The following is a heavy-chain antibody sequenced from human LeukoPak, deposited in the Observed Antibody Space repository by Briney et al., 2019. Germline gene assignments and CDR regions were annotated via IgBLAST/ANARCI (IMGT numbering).Heavy chain of an antibody. CDR2: IKQDGSEK. Sequence: QPGGSLRLSCAASGFTFSNYEMNWVRQAPGKGLEWVANIKQDGSEKYYVDSVKGRFTISRDNAKNSLYLQMNSLRAEDTALYYCASGRQLGYWGQGTLVTVSS. J-gene: IGHJ4*02. CDR3: ASGRQLGY. V-gene: IGHV3-7*01. CDR1: GFTFSNYE. D-gene: IGHD3-16*01.